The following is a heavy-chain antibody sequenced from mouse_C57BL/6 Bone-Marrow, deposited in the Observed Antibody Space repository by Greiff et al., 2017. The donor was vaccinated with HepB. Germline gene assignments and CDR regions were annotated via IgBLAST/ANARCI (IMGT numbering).Heavy chain of an antibody. Sequence: QVQLQQSGPELVKPGASVKISCKASGYAFSSSWMNWVKQRPGKGLEWIGRIYPGDGDTNYNGKFKGKATLTADKSSSTAYMQLSSLTSEDSAVYFCAREGKIYGSSHLFDYWGQGTTLTVSS. CDR2: IYPGDGDT. CDR1: GYAFSSSW. V-gene: IGHV1-82*01. CDR3: AREGKIYGSSHLFDY. J-gene: IGHJ2*01. D-gene: IGHD1-1*01.